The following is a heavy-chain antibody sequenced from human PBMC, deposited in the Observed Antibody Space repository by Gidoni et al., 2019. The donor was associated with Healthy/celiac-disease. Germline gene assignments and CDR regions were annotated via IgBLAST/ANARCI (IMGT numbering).Heavy chain of an antibody. J-gene: IGHJ4*02. V-gene: IGHV1-46*01. CDR2: INPSGGSK. CDR1: GYTFTSYY. CDR3: ARSTLGGVIVPFDY. Sequence: QVPLVQSGAEVKKPGASVRISCKASGYTFTSYYMHWVRQAPGQGREWMGIINPSGGSKSYAQKFQGRVTMTRDTSTSTGYMVLSSLRSEDTAVYYCARSTLGGVIVPFDYWGQGTLVTVSS. D-gene: IGHD3-16*02.